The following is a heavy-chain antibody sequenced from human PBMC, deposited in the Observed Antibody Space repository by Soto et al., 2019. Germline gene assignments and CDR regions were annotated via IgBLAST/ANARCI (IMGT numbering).Heavy chain of an antibody. J-gene: IGHJ6*02. CDR2: ISAYNGNT. V-gene: IGHV1-18*01. CDR3: ASYHLNSYYYGMDV. CDR1: GYTFTSYG. Sequence: QVQLVQSGAAVKKPGASVKVSCKASGYTFTSYGFSWVRQAPGQGLEWMGWISAYNGNTNYAQKLPRRVTRNTDTSTSTGYIALRSLRSDDTAVYYCASYHLNSYYYGMDVWGQGTTVTVTS.